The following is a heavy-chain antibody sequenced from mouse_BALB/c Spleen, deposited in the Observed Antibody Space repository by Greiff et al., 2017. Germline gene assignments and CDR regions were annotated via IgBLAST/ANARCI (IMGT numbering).Heavy chain of an antibody. J-gene: IGHJ4*01. Sequence: QVQLQQSGAELARPGASVKLSCKASGYTFTSYWMQWVKQRPGQGLEWIGAIYPGDGDTRYTQKFKGKATLTADKSSSTAYMQLSSLASEDSAVYYCAKANWAWAMDYWGQGTSVTVSS. V-gene: IGHV1-87*01. CDR3: AKANWAWAMDY. D-gene: IGHD4-1*01. CDR1: GYTFTSYW. CDR2: IYPGDGDT.